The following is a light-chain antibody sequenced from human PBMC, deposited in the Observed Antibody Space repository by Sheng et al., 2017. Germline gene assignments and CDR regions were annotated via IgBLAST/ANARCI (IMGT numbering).Light chain of an antibody. CDR1: SSNMGADYD. J-gene: IGLJ1*01. V-gene: IGLV1-40*01. CDR3: AAWDDSLNGYV. Sequence: QSVLTQPPSVSGAPGQRVTISCTGSSSNMGADYDVHWYQHLPGTAPKLLIYANINRPSGVSDRFSGSKSGTSASLAIRGLQSGDEADYYCAAWDDSLNGYVFGTGTRVTVL. CDR2: ANI.